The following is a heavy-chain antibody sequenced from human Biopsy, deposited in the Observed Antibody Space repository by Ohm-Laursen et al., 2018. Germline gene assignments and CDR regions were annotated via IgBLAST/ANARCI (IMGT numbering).Heavy chain of an antibody. V-gene: IGHV3-33*01. CDR2: IWYDGSDQ. J-gene: IGHJ4*02. Sequence: SLRLSCAAPGFIFNNYGMHWVRQAPGKGLEWVALIWYDGSDQYYADSVKGRFTISRDNSKNTVYLQMNSLRAEDTAVYYCARDRREHYQFDSWGQGTRVTVSS. CDR3: ARDRREHYQFDS. CDR1: GFIFNNYG. D-gene: IGHD1-26*01.